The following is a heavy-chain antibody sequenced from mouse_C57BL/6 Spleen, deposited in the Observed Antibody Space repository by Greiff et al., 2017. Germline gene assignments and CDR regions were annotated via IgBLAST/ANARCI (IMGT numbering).Heavy chain of an antibody. D-gene: IGHD2-5*01. Sequence: EVQLVESGGGLVQPGGSLKLSCAASGFTFSDYGMAWVRQAPRKGPEWVAFISNLAYSIYYADSVTGRFTISRENAKNTLYLEMSSLRSADTAMYYCARQNSIYYSNYEGYFDVWGTGTTVTVSS. V-gene: IGHV5-15*01. CDR3: ARQNSIYYSNYEGYFDV. J-gene: IGHJ1*03. CDR2: ISNLAYSI. CDR1: GFTFSDYG.